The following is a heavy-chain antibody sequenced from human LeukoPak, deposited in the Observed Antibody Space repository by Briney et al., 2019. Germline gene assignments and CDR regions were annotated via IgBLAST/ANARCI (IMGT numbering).Heavy chain of an antibody. V-gene: IGHV4-59*02. D-gene: IGHD6-13*01. CDR2: VHYRGSP. J-gene: IGHJ4*02. CDR3: ARGATKAAASFDY. Sequence: SETLSLTCTVSGGSVTTYYWSWIRQFPGKRLEWIGHVHYRGSPDYNPSLKSRVTISVDRSKNQFSLKLSSVTAADTAVYYCARGATKAAASFDYWGQGTLVTVSS. CDR1: GGSVTTYY.